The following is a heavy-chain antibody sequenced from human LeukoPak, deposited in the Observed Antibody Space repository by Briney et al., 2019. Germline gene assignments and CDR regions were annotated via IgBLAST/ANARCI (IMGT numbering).Heavy chain of an antibody. V-gene: IGHV4-59*02. CDR2: IYYSVTT. CDR1: GGSVTTSY. CDR3: ARGGSSGWYVDY. Sequence: SETLSLTCTVSGGSVTTSYWSWIRQPPGKGLEWIGYIYYSVTTNYNPSLKSRVAISIDTSTYQFSLKLSSVTAADTAVYYCARGGSSGWYVDYWGQGTLVTVSS. D-gene: IGHD6-19*01. J-gene: IGHJ4*02.